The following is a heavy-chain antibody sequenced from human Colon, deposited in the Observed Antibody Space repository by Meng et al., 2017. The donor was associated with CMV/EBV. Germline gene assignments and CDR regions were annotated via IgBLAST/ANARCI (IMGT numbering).Heavy chain of an antibody. CDR3: ARDLWSGSSDYFDY. CDR2: INPKSGDT. J-gene: IGHJ4*02. V-gene: IGHV1-2*02. D-gene: IGHD3-3*01. Sequence: QVQLVKSGAEWKKPGASVKGSCKASGYTFTGFYIQWVRQAPGQGLEWMGWINPKSGDTIYEQKFQGRVTMTRDTSISTVYMDLNSLRSDDTAVYFCARDLWSGSSDYFDYWGQGTLVTVSS. CDR1: GYTFTGFY.